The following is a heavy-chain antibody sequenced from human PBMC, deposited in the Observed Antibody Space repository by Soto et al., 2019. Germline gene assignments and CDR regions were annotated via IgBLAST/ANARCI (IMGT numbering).Heavy chain of an antibody. Sequence: SETLSLTCTVSGGSISSGDYYWSWIRQPPGKGLEWIGYIYYSGSTYYNPSLKSRVTISVDTSKNQFSLKLSSVTAADTAVYYCARAFRCSSTSCYPGDWFDPWGQGTLVTVSS. CDR2: IYYSGST. CDR1: GGSISSGDYY. CDR3: ARAFRCSSTSCYPGDWFDP. J-gene: IGHJ5*02. V-gene: IGHV4-30-4*01. D-gene: IGHD2-2*01.